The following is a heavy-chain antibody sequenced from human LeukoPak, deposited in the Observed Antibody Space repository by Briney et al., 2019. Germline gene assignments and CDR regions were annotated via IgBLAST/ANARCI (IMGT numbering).Heavy chain of an antibody. V-gene: IGHV1-69*04. CDR1: GGTFSSYA. D-gene: IGHD3-10*01. Sequence: ASVKISCKASGGTFSSYAISWVRQAPGQGLEWMGRIIPILGIANYAQKFQGRVTITADKSTSTAYMELSSLRSEDTAVYYCARERLRGDGSGSYYNPSDYWGQGTLVTVSS. CDR2: IIPILGIA. J-gene: IGHJ4*02. CDR3: ARERLRGDGSGSYYNPSDY.